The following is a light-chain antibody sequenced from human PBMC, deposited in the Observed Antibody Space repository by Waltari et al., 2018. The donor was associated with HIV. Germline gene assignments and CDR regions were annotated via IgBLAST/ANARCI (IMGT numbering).Light chain of an antibody. CDR1: SSNVGSKP. CDR3: VAWDDSLSGYV. Sequence: QSVLTQPPSASGTLGQRVTISCPGSSSNVGSKPVYWFQQVPGTAPKLLIYRGYKRRSGIPDRFSGAKSVASASLTISGLRSEDEADYYCVAWDDSLSGYVFGTGTKVSVL. J-gene: IGLJ1*01. CDR2: RGY. V-gene: IGLV1-47*01.